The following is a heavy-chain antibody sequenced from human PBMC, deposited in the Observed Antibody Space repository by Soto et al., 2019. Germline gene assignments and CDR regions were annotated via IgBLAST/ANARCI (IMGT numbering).Heavy chain of an antibody. J-gene: IGHJ6*02. D-gene: IGHD2-2*02. CDR3: ARGQGAAIGDYYYHGMDV. V-gene: IGHV3-73*02. CDR1: GFIFSGSA. Sequence: EVQLVESGGGLVQPGWSLKLSCAASGFIFSGSAIPWFRQASGKGLEWVGRIRRRANNFATSSAASVKGRFTFSRDDSKNTAYLQMNTLKPEDTAVYYCARGQGAAIGDYYYHGMDVWGQGTTVTVSS. CDR2: IRRRANNFAT.